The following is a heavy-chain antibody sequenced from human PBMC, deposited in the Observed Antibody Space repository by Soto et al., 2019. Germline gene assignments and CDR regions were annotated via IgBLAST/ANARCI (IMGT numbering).Heavy chain of an antibody. CDR3: AKAAPYYDFWSGYYTGYFDY. D-gene: IGHD3-3*01. J-gene: IGHJ4*02. V-gene: IGHV3-30*18. CDR2: ISYDGSNK. CDR1: GCTFSSYG. Sequence: GGSLRLSCAASGCTFSSYGMHWVRQAPGKGLEWVAVISYDGSNKYYADSVKGRFTISRDNSKNTLYLQMNSLRAEDTAVYYCAKAAPYYDFWSGYYTGYFDYWGQGTLVTVSS.